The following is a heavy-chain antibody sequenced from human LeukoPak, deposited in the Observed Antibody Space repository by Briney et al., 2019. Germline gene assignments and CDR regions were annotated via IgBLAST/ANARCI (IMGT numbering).Heavy chain of an antibody. D-gene: IGHD3-22*01. CDR3: AGGSSGYETPAFDY. CDR2: ISSSSSYI. V-gene: IGHV3-21*01. CDR1: GFTFSSYS. Sequence: GGSLRLSCAASGFTFSSYSMNWVRQAPGKGLEWVSSISSSSSYIYYADSVKGRFTISRDNAKNSLYLQMNSLRAEDTAVYYCAGGSSGYETPAFDYWGQGTLVTVSS. J-gene: IGHJ4*02.